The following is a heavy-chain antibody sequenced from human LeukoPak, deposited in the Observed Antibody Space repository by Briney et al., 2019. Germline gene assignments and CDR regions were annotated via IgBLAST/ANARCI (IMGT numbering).Heavy chain of an antibody. CDR1: GFTFSSYG. V-gene: IGHV3-33*01. Sequence: PWGSLRLSCAASGFTFSSYGMHWVRQAPGKGLEWVAVIWYDGSNKYYADSVKGRFTISRDNSKNTLYLQMNSLRAEDTAVYYCARDVDSSGYYPDSWGQGTLVTVSS. J-gene: IGHJ5*01. CDR3: ARDVDSSGYYPDS. CDR2: IWYDGSNK. D-gene: IGHD3-22*01.